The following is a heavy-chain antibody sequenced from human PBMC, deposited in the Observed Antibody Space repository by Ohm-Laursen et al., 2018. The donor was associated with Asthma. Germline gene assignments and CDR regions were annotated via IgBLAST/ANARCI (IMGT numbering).Heavy chain of an antibody. V-gene: IGHV3-53*01. CDR2: IYPGGAT. CDR3: ARGQGSGDISGSDPFDL. Sequence: SLRLSCTASGFSVSRHFMNWIRQGPEKGLEWVSDIYPGGATFYADSVKGRFTISRDDSKNTLNLQMSGLRGDDTAVYYCARGQGSGDISGSDPFDLWGQGTLVTVSS. J-gene: IGHJ4*02. CDR1: GFSVSRHF. D-gene: IGHD3-10*01.